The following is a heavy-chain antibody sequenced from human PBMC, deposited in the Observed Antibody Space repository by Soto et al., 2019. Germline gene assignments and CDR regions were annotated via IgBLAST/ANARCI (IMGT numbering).Heavy chain of an antibody. CDR1: GGSFSGYY. Sequence: PSETLSLTCAVYGGSFSGYYWSWIRQPPGKGLEWIGEINHSGSTNYNPSLKSRVTISVDTSKNQFSLKLSSVTAADTAVYYCASGAYYDFWSGDAFDIWGQGTMVTVSS. D-gene: IGHD3-3*01. V-gene: IGHV4-34*01. J-gene: IGHJ3*02. CDR3: ASGAYYDFWSGDAFDI. CDR2: INHSGST.